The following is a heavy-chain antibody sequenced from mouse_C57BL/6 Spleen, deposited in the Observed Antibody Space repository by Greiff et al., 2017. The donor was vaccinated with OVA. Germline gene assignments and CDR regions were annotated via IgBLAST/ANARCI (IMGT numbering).Heavy chain of an antibody. D-gene: IGHD2-2*01. CDR3: YGYPWFAY. CDR1: GFTFSNYW. J-gene: IGHJ3*01. Sequence: EVQLVESGGGLVQPGGSMKLSCVASGFTFSNYWMNWVRQSPEKGLEWVAQIRLKSDNYATHYAESVKGRFTISRDDSKSSVYLQMNNLRAKDTGIYYCYGYPWFAYWGQGTLVTVSA. V-gene: IGHV6-3*01. CDR2: IRLKSDNYAT.